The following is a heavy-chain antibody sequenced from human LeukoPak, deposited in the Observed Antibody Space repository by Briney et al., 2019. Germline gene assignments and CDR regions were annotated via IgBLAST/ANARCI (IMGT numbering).Heavy chain of an antibody. CDR2: IYYSGST. Sequence: PSETLSLTCTVSNGSMSSHYWNWIRQPPGKGLEWIGYIYYSGSTYYNPSLKSRVTISVDTSKNQFSLKLSSVTAADTAVYYCAREFVPAYYDYVWGSYRAVDYWGQGTLVTVSS. V-gene: IGHV4-30-4*01. J-gene: IGHJ4*02. D-gene: IGHD3-16*02. CDR3: AREFVPAYYDYVWGSYRAVDY. CDR1: NGSMSSHY.